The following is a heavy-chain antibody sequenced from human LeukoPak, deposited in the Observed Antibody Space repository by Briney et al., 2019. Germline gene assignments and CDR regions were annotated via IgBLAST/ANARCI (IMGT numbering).Heavy chain of an antibody. CDR2: IYHSGST. D-gene: IGHD3-16*01. J-gene: IGHJ5*01. Sequence: PSQTLSLTCAVSGGSISSGGYSWSWIRQPPGKGLEWIGYIYHSGSTYYNPSLKSRVTISVDRSKNQFSLKLSSVTAADTAVYYCARGGASSKWLDSWGQGTLVTVSS. V-gene: IGHV4-30-2*02. CDR1: GGSISSGGYS. CDR3: ARGGASSKWLDS.